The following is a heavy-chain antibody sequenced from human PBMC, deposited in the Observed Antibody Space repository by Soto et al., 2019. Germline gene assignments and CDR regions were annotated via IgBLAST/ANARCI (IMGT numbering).Heavy chain of an antibody. CDR2: IFYNGST. D-gene: IGHD3-22*01. V-gene: IGHV4-39*01. J-gene: IGHJ4*02. CDR3: ASQHYYDSSGYYVVY. Sequence: PSETLSLTCTVSGGSITSSSYYWGWIRQPPGKGLEWIGSIFYNGSTYYNPSLKSRVTISVDTSNNQFSLRLSSVTAADTAVYYCASQHYYDSSGYYVVYWGQGTLVTVSS. CDR1: GGSITSSSYY.